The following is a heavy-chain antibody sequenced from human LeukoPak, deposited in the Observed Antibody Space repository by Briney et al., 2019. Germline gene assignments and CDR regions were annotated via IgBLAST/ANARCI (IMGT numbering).Heavy chain of an antibody. CDR2: MYPGDSDT. V-gene: IGHV5-51*01. Sequence: GESLKISCKGSGYTFTNYWIGWVRQMPGKGLEWMGIMYPGDSDTRYSPSFQGQVTISADKSVSTTYLQWSSLKASDTAMYYCAASTYGSGAYVGFDYWGQGTLVTVSS. CDR3: AASTYGSGAYVGFDY. J-gene: IGHJ4*02. D-gene: IGHD3-10*01. CDR1: GYTFTNYW.